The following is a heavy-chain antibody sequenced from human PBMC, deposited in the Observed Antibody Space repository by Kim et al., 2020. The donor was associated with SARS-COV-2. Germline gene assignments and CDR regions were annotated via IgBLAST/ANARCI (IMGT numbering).Heavy chain of an antibody. CDR2: FCGTGGTT. CDR1: GFTFSTSA. CDR3: AKDRAGYSYGYDAFDL. D-gene: IGHD5-18*01. J-gene: IGHJ3*01. V-gene: IGHV3-23*01. Sequence: GSLRLSCAVSGFTFSTSAMSWVRQSPGKGLEWVSGFCGTGGTTYYADSVKGRFSISRDNSKNTLYLQMNSLRAEDTAVYYCAKDRAGYSYGYDAFDLWGQGTMVTVAS.